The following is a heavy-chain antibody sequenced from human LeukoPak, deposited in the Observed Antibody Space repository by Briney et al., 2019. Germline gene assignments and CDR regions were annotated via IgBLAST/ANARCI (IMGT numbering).Heavy chain of an antibody. CDR2: INHSGST. J-gene: IGHJ3*02. Sequence: SETLSLTCAVYDESFSGYYCSWIRQPPRKGLEWIGEINHSGSTNYNPSLKSRVTISVDTSKNQFSLKLSSVTAADTAVYYCARATGYDAFDIWGQGTMVTVSS. CDR1: DESFSGYY. CDR3: ARATGYDAFDI. D-gene: IGHD1-1*01. V-gene: IGHV4-34*01.